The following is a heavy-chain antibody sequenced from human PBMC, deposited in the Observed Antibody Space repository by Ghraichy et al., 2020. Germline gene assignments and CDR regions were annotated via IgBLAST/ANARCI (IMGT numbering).Heavy chain of an antibody. J-gene: IGHJ4*02. D-gene: IGHD5-12*01. Sequence: SETLSLTCTVSGGSISSYYWSWIRQPPGKGLEWIGYIYYSGSTNYNPSLKSRVTISVDTSKNQFSLKLSSVTAADMAVYYCARRAQIYNTYYIDYWGQGTLVTVSS. CDR2: IYYSGST. V-gene: IGHV4-59*08. CDR1: GGSISSYY. CDR3: ARRAQIYNTYYIDY.